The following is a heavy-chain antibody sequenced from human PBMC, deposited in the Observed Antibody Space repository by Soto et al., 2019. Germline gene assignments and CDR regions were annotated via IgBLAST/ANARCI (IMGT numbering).Heavy chain of an antibody. V-gene: IGHV3-23*01. D-gene: IGHD2-2*01. CDR1: GFTFRSYA. CDR3: AKYRLETSTSSNTFDY. Sequence: EVQLLESGGDLVQPGGSLRLSCAASGFTFRSYAMSWVRQAPGKGLEWASVISSSTDITYYADSVKGRFTISRDNSKNTMYLQMNSLRGEDTAVYYCAKYRLETSTSSNTFDYWGQGTLVTVSS. CDR2: ISSSTDIT. J-gene: IGHJ4*02.